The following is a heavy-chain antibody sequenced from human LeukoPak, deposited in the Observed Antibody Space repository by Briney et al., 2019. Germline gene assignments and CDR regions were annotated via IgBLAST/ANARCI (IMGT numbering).Heavy chain of an antibody. CDR3: ATGSYEILTGYYLSYDL. CDR1: GGTFSRYA. CDR2: IIPIFGTA. V-gene: IGHV1-69*13. D-gene: IGHD3-9*01. Sequence: SVKVSCKASGGTFSRYAISWVRQAPGQGLEWMGGIIPIFGTANYAQKFQGRVTITADESTSTAYMELSSLRSEDTAVYYCATGSYEILTGYYLSYDLWGRGTLVTVSS. J-gene: IGHJ2*01.